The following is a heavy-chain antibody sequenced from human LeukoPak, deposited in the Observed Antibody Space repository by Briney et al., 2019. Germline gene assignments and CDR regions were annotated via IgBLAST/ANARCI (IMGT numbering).Heavy chain of an antibody. Sequence: GGSLRLSCTASGFTFRDYAMSWVRQAPGKGLEWVALIRRKASGETTEYAATVRGRFTILNDDSKSIAYLQMKSLKAEDAAVYYCTRPIYCSTSGCQGYYFDYWGQGTLVTVSS. V-gene: IGHV3-49*04. D-gene: IGHD2-2*01. J-gene: IGHJ4*02. CDR2: IRRKASGETT. CDR3: TRPIYCSTSGCQGYYFDY. CDR1: GFTFRDYA.